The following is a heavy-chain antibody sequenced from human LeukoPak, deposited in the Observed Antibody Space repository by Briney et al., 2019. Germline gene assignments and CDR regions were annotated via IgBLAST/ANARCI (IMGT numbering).Heavy chain of an antibody. CDR2: ISGSGGST. Sequence: RGSLRLSCAVSGFTFSSYAMSWVRQAPGKGLEWVSAISGSGGSTYYADSVKGRFTISRDNSKNTLYLQMNSLRAEDTAVYCCAKDPRGSYYPHNYFDYWGQGTLVTVSS. V-gene: IGHV3-23*01. D-gene: IGHD1-26*01. CDR3: AKDPRGSYYPHNYFDY. CDR1: GFTFSSYA. J-gene: IGHJ4*02.